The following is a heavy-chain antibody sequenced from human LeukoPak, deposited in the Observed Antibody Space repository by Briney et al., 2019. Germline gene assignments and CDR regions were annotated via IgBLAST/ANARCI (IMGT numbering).Heavy chain of an antibody. Sequence: SGTLSLTCAVYGGSFSGYYWSWIRQPPGKGLEWIGEINHSGSTNYNPSLKSRVTISVDTSKNQFSLKLSSVTAADTVVYYCARARRRFDPWGQGTLVTVSS. V-gene: IGHV4-34*01. CDR2: INHSGST. J-gene: IGHJ5*02. CDR3: ARARRRFDP. CDR1: GGSFSGYY.